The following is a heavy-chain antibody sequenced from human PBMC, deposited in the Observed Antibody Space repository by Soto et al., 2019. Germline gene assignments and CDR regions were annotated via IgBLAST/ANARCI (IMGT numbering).Heavy chain of an antibody. V-gene: IGHV1-69*12. CDR1: RGALSSYA. CDR3: ARGEMGYTYGPIKYYHYGMGV. D-gene: IGHD5-18*01. Sequence: QVQLVQSGTEVKNPGSSVKVSCKTSRGALSSYAMNWVRQAPGQGLEWMGGIIPIFNIAHYAQKFQGRVTISADESTSTAYMELRSLTSEDTAVYFCARGEMGYTYGPIKYYHYGMGVWGQGTTVIVSS. CDR2: IIPIFNIA. J-gene: IGHJ6*02.